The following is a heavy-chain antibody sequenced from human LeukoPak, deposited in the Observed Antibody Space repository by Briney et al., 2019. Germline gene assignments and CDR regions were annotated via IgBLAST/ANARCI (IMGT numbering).Heavy chain of an antibody. Sequence: GGSLRLSCAASGFTFTSYAMSWVRQAPGKGLEWVSGISGSGGSTYYADSVKGRFTISRDNSKNTLYLQMNSLRVEDTAVYYCAKDRRDGYSFFDYWGRGTLVIVSS. CDR1: GFTFTSYA. V-gene: IGHV3-23*01. D-gene: IGHD5-24*01. CDR2: ISGSGGST. J-gene: IGHJ4*02. CDR3: AKDRRDGYSFFDY.